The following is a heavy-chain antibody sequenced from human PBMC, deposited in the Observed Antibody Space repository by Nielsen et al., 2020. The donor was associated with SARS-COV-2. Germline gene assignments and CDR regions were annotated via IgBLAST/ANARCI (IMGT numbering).Heavy chain of an antibody. Sequence: SETLSLTCTVSGGSISSSSYYWGWIRQPPGKGLEWIGSIYYSGSTYYNPSLKSRVTISVDTSKNQFSLKLSSVTAADTAVYYCAKHVATGTTSHYMDVWGKGTTVTVS. CDR1: GGSISSSSYY. CDR3: AKHVATGTTSHYMDV. V-gene: IGHV4-39*01. D-gene: IGHD1-1*01. J-gene: IGHJ6*03. CDR2: IYYSGST.